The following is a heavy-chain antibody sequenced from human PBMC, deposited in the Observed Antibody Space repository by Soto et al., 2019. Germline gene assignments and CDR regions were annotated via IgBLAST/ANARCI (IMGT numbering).Heavy chain of an antibody. Sequence: GGSLRLSCAASGFTFSSYWMSWVRQAPGKGLEWVANIKQDGSEKYYVDSVKGRFTISRDNAKNSLYLQMNSLRAEDTAVYYCARIRSGYYTGMLFRYFDYWGQGTLVTVSS. CDR3: ARIRSGYYTGMLFRYFDY. CDR1: GFTFSSYW. J-gene: IGHJ4*02. V-gene: IGHV3-7*01. D-gene: IGHD3-3*01. CDR2: IKQDGSEK.